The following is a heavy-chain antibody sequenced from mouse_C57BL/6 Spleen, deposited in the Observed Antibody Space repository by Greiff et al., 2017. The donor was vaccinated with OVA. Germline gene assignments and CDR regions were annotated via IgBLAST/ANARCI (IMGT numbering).Heavy chain of an antibody. Sequence: QVQLQQPGAELVRPGSSVKLSCKASGYTFTSYWMDWVKQRPGQGLEWIGNIYPSDSETHYNQKFKDKATLTVDKSSSTAYMQLSSLTSEDSAGYYSARRPPELGLFDYSGQGTTLSDSS. CDR1: GYTFTSYW. V-gene: IGHV1-61*01. CDR3: ARRPPELGLFDY. D-gene: IGHD4-1*01. J-gene: IGHJ2*01. CDR2: IYPSDSET.